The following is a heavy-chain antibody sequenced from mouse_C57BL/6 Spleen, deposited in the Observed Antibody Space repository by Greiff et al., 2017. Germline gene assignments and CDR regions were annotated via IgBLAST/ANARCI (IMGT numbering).Heavy chain of an antibody. J-gene: IGHJ2*01. Sequence: QVQLQQSGAELVRPGASVTLSCKASGYTFTDYEMHWVKQTPVHGLEWIGAIDPETGGTAYNQKFKGKAILTADKSSSTAYMELRSLTSEDSAVYYCTKRDSSGYGYWGQGTTLTVSS. CDR3: TKRDSSGYGY. CDR2: IDPETGGT. D-gene: IGHD3-2*02. CDR1: GYTFTDYE. V-gene: IGHV1-15*01.